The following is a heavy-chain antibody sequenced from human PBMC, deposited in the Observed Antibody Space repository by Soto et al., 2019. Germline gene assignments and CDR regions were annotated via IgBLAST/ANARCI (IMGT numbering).Heavy chain of an antibody. D-gene: IGHD3-10*01. CDR2: ISSSSSYI. Sequence: GGSLRLSCAASGFTFSSYSMNWVRQAPGKGLEWVSSISSSSSYIYYADSVKGRFTISRDNAKNSLYLQMNSLRAEDTAVYYCARGSGSYPVPVDYWGQGTLVTVSS. CDR3: ARGSGSYPVPVDY. CDR1: GFTFSSYS. V-gene: IGHV3-21*01. J-gene: IGHJ4*02.